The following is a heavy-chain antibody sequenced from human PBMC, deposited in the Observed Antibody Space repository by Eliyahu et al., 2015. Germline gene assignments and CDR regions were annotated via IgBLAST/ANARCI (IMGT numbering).Heavy chain of an antibody. Sequence: QVQLQQWGAGLLKPSETLSLTCAVYGGSFXGYYWGWIRQPPGKGLEWIGEINHSGSTNYNPSLKSRVTISVDTSKNQFSLKLSSVTAADTAVYYCARGITIFGVVITGKNWGQGTLVTVSS. D-gene: IGHD3-3*01. V-gene: IGHV4-34*01. CDR3: ARGITIFGVVITGKN. CDR1: GGSFXGYY. J-gene: IGHJ4*02. CDR2: INHSGST.